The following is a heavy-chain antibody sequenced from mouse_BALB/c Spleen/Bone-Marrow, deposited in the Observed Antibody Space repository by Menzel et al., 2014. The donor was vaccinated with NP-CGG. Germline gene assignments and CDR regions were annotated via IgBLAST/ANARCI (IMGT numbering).Heavy chain of an antibody. CDR1: GFNIKDTY. V-gene: IGHV14-3*02. Sequence: VQLQQSGAELVKPGASVKLSCTASGFNIKDTYMHWVKQRPEQGLEWIGRIDPANGNTKYDPKLQGKATITADTSSNTAYLQLFSLTSEDTAVYYCARTPRATFYFDYWGQGTTLTVSS. D-gene: IGHD3-1*01. J-gene: IGHJ2*01. CDR3: ARTPRATFYFDY. CDR2: IDPANGNT.